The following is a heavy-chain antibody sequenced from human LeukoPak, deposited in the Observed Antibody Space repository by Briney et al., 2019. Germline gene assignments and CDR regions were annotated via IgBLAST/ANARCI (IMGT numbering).Heavy chain of an antibody. CDR1: GGSISSYY. Sequence: SETLSLTCTVSGGSISSYYWSWLRQPAGKGLDWIGRIYSSGSTNYNPSLTSRVTMSVVTFKNQFSLKLSSVTAADTPRYYSSRVYYSMFDPWGQKTLFTVSS. CDR2: IYSSGST. V-gene: IGHV4-4*07. J-gene: IGHJ5*02. CDR3: SRVYYSMFDP. D-gene: IGHD3-10*01.